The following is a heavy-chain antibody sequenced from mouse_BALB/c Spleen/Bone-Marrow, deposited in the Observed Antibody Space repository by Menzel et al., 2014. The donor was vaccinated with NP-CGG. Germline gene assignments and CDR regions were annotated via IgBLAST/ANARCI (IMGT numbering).Heavy chain of an antibody. CDR3: ARDSRSTVSHFAY. CDR2: IRNKANGYTT. CDR1: GFTFTDYY. D-gene: IGHD1-1*01. Sequence: EVQRVESGGGLVQPGGSLRLSCATSGFTFTDYYMNWVRQPPGKALEWLGFIRNKANGYTTEYSASVKGRFTISRDNSQSILYLQMNTLRAEDSATYYCARDSRSTVSHFAYWGQGTTLTVSS. J-gene: IGHJ2*01. V-gene: IGHV7-3*02.